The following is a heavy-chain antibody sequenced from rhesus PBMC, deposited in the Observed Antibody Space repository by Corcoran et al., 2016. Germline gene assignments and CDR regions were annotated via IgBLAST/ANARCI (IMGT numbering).Heavy chain of an antibody. CDR3: ASDPLGGGDY. Sequence: QLQLQESGPGLVKPSETLSVTCAVSGGSISSSYWSWIRQAPGKGLEWIGYIYGSGSSTNYNPSLKSRVTRSVDTSKNQLSLKLSSVTAADTSVYYCASDPLGGGDYWGQGVLVTVSS. J-gene: IGHJ4*01. V-gene: IGHV4-169*02. CDR1: GGSISSSY. CDR2: IYGSGSST. D-gene: IGHD3-34*01.